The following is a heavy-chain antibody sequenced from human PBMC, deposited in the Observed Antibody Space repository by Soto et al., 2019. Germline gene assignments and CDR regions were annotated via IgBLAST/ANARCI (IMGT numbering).Heavy chain of an antibody. J-gene: IGHJ3*02. CDR1: GYSFTSYW. Sequence: GESLKISCKGSGYSFTSYWIGWVRQMPGKGLECMGIIYPGDSDTRYSPSFQGQVTISADKSISTAYLQWSSLKASDTAMYYCARPLSPGGGYGAFDIWGQGKMVPVS. V-gene: IGHV5-51*01. CDR2: IYPGDSDT. D-gene: IGHD2-15*01. CDR3: ARPLSPGGGYGAFDI.